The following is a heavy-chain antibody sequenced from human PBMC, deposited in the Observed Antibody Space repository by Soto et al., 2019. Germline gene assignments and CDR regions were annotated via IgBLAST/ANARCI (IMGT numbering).Heavy chain of an antibody. Sequence: QVQLVQSGAEVKKPGSSVKVSCKASGGTFSSYAISWVRQAPGQGLEWMGGIIPIFGTANYAQKFQGRVTITADESTSTAYMELSSLRSEDTAVYYCAREVSTMVRGAAGWFDPWGQGTLVTVSS. CDR2: IIPIFGTA. CDR3: AREVSTMVRGAAGWFDP. J-gene: IGHJ5*02. CDR1: GGTFSSYA. D-gene: IGHD3-10*01. V-gene: IGHV1-69*01.